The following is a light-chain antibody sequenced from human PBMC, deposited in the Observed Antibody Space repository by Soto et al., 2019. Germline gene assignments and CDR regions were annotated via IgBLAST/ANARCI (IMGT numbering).Light chain of an antibody. J-gene: IGLJ2*01. CDR2: EVS. V-gene: IGLV2-14*01. CDR3: SSYTHSTTLVV. Sequence: QSALTQPASVSGSPGQSITISCTGTSSDVGGYNYVSWYPQHPGKAPKLMIYEVSNRPSGVSNRFSGSKSGNTASLTISGLQAEDEADYYCSSYTHSTTLVVFGGGPKVTVL. CDR1: SSDVGGYNY.